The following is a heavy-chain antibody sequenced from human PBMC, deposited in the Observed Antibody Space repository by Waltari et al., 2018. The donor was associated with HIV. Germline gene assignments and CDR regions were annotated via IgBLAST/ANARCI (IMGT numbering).Heavy chain of an antibody. D-gene: IGHD2-21*01. V-gene: IGHV1-69-2*01. Sequence: EVQLLQSGPEVRKPGATVKISCKVSGYTFTDYYMHWVQQAPGKGLKWMGLVDPQDGSSMFAQNFQGRVTITADTSTDTAYMELRSLRSEDTGKYYCTIGGGGGRPGGSWGQGTLVTVSS. CDR3: TIGGGGGRPGGS. CDR2: VDPQDGSS. CDR1: GYTFTDYY. J-gene: IGHJ4*02.